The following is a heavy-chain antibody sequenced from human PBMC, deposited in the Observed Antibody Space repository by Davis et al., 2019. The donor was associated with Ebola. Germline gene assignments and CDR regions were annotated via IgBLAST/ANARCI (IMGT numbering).Heavy chain of an antibody. Sequence: PGGSLRLSCVASGFTFNSFWMHWVRQVPGKGLEWVANIKQDGSAKPYVGSVKGRFTISRDNTKNSLYLQMDSLRAEDTAVYYCTRHINWAFDYWGQVTLVTVSS. CDR2: IKQDGSAK. V-gene: IGHV3-7*01. D-gene: IGHD1-1*01. CDR1: GFTFNSFW. J-gene: IGHJ4*02. CDR3: TRHINWAFDY.